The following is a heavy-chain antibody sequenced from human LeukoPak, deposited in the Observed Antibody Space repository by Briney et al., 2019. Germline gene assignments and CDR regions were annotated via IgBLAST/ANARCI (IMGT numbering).Heavy chain of an antibody. CDR1: GFTFSSSA. Sequence: PGGSLRLSCAASGFTFSSSAMHWVRQAPGKGREYVSSISSNGGSTYYANSVKGRFTISRDNSKSTLYLQMGSLRAEDMAVYYCARGGVNVAAAGFDYWGQGTLVTVYS. J-gene: IGHJ4*02. V-gene: IGHV3-64*01. CDR3: ARGGVNVAAAGFDY. D-gene: IGHD6-13*01. CDR2: ISSNGGST.